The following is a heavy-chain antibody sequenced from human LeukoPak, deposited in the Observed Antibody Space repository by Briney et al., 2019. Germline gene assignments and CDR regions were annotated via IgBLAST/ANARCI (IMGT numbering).Heavy chain of an antibody. CDR3: AKDYDSSGYYFPDAFDI. J-gene: IGHJ3*02. CDR2: ISGSGGTT. Sequence: GGSLRLSCVASGFTFSTYAMSWVRQAPGKGLEWVSTISGSGGTTYYADSVKGRFTISRDNSKNTLYLQMNSLRAEDTAVYYCAKDYDSSGYYFPDAFDIWGQGTMVTVSS. V-gene: IGHV3-23*01. D-gene: IGHD3-22*01. CDR1: GFTFSTYA.